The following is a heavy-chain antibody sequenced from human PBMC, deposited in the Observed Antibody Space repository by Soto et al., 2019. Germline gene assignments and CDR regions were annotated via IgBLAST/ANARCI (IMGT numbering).Heavy chain of an antibody. V-gene: IGHV1-18*01. Sequence: QVQLVQSGAEVKKPGASVKVSCKASGYTVNNYGISWVRKAPGQGLEWMGWISAYNGNTNYAQKLQGRVTMTTDTSTSTAYMDLKSIRSDDTAVYYCARDREMVVVPADSWGQGNLVTVYS. CDR2: ISAYNGNT. CDR1: GYTVNNYG. D-gene: IGHD2-2*01. CDR3: ARDREMVVVPADS. J-gene: IGHJ5*02.